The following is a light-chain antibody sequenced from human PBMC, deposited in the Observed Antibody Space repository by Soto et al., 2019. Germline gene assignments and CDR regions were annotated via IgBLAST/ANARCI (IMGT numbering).Light chain of an antibody. CDR3: QQYDSSPLT. CDR2: DAS. CDR1: QSVSSY. V-gene: IGKV3-20*01. J-gene: IGKJ4*01. Sequence: EIVLTHSPATLSVSPGERATLSCMASQSVSSYLAWYQQKPGQAPRLLIYDASNRATAIPDRFSGSGSGTDFTLTISRLDPEDFAVYYCQQYDSSPLTFGGGTNVDI.